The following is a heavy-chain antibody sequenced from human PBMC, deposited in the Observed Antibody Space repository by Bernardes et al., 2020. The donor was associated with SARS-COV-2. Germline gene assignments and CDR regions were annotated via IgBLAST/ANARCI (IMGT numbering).Heavy chain of an antibody. J-gene: IGHJ4*02. CDR1: GYTFTGYY. D-gene: IGHD6-13*01. CDR2: INPNSGGT. Sequence: ASVQVSCKASGYTFTGYYMHWVRQAPGQGFEWMGWINPNSGGTNYAQKFQGRVTMTRDTSISTAYMELSRLRSDDTAVYYCARLPIAAAGTTRDYWGQGTLVTVSS. CDR3: ARLPIAAAGTTRDY. V-gene: IGHV1-2*02.